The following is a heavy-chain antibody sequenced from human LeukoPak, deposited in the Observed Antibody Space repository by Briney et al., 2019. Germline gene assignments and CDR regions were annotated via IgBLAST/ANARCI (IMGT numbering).Heavy chain of an antibody. D-gene: IGHD1-26*01. CDR3: ARDYRARVGRHSDLGGECDY. V-gene: IGHV1-18*01. J-gene: IGHJ4*02. CDR1: GYTFTSYG. Sequence: ASVNVSCKASGYTFTSYGFSWVRQAPGQGLEWMGWISAYNGDTKYALRYQGRVTLTTDTSTGTAYMELRSLRYDDTAVYYCARDYRARVGRHSDLGGECDYWGQGTLVTVSS. CDR2: ISAYNGDT.